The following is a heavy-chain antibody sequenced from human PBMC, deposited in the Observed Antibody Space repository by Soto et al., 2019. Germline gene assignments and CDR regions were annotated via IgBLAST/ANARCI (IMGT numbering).Heavy chain of an antibody. J-gene: IGHJ3*02. CDR3: ARVGPYYDDDYVPFDI. CDR2: INPSGGST. V-gene: IGHV1-46*01. Sequence: ASVKVSCKASGYTFTSYYMHWVRQAPGQGLEWMGIINPSGGSTSYAQKFQGRVTMTRDTSTSTVYMELSSLRSEDTAVFYGARVGPYYDDDYVPFDISRQGTMVTVSS. D-gene: IGHD3-16*01. CDR1: GYTFTSYY.